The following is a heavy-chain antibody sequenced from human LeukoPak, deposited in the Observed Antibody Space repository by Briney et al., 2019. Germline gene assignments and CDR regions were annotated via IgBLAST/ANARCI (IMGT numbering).Heavy chain of an antibody. CDR3: ATTKGGSGWYHFDY. J-gene: IGHJ4*02. CDR2: FDPEDGET. V-gene: IGHV1-24*01. Sequence: ASVKVSCKVSGYTLTELSMHWVRQAPGKGLEWMGGFDPEDGETIYAQKFQGRVTMTEDTSTDTAYMELSSLRSEDTAVYYCATTKGGSGWYHFDYWGQGTLVTVSS. CDR1: GYTLTELS. D-gene: IGHD6-19*01.